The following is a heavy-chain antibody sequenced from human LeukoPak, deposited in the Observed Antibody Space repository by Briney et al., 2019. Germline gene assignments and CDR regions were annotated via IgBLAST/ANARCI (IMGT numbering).Heavy chain of an antibody. J-gene: IGHJ6*03. D-gene: IGHD2-2*01. CDR1: GFTFSSYG. Sequence: GGSLRLSCAASGFTFSSYGMHWVRQAPGKGLEWVAFIRYDGSNKYYADSVKGRFTISRDNSKDTLYLQMNSLRAEDTAVYYCAKSPTSSYCSSTSCYPYYYMDVWGKGTTVTVSS. CDR2: IRYDGSNK. CDR3: AKSPTSSYCSSTSCYPYYYMDV. V-gene: IGHV3-30*02.